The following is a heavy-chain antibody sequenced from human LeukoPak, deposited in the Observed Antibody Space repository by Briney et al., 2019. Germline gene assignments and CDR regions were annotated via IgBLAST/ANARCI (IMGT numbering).Heavy chain of an antibody. D-gene: IGHD5-18*01. J-gene: IGHJ4*02. V-gene: IGHV1-46*01. CDR2: INPSGGGT. CDR1: GYTFTSYY. CDR3: ARDMISYGYDY. Sequence: ASVKVSCKASGYTFTSYYMHWVRQAPGQGLEWMGIINPSGGGTSYAQKFQGRVTMTRDTSTSTVYMELSSLRSEDTAVYYCARDMISYGYDYWGQGTLVTVSS.